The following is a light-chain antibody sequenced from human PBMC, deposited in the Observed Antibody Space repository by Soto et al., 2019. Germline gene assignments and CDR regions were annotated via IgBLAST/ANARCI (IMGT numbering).Light chain of an antibody. CDR3: QQSYSTPIT. Sequence: DIQMTQSPSSLSASVGERVTITCRASQTIISYLNWYQQKPGKAPKLLIYAASSLQSGVPSRFSGSGSGTDXTLTISSLQPEDFATYYCQQSYSTPITFGQGTRLEI. CDR1: QTIISY. J-gene: IGKJ5*01. V-gene: IGKV1-39*01. CDR2: AAS.